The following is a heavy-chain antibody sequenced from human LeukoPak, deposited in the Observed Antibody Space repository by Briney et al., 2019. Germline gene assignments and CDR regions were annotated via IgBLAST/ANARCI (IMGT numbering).Heavy chain of an antibody. CDR1: GGTFSSYA. Sequence: SVKVSCKASGGTFSSYAISWVRQAPGQGLEWMGRIIPIFGIANYARKFQGRVTITADKSTSTAYMELSSLRSEDTAVYYCARENQGGNSYYYYGMDVWGQGTTVTVSS. D-gene: IGHD4-23*01. J-gene: IGHJ6*02. V-gene: IGHV1-69*04. CDR3: ARENQGGNSYYYYGMDV. CDR2: IIPIFGIA.